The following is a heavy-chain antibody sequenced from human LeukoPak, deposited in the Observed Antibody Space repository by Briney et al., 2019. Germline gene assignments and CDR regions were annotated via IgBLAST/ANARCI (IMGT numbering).Heavy chain of an antibody. J-gene: IGHJ4*02. CDR3: ASSGSYRFDY. Sequence: PGGSLRLSCAASGFTFSSYSMNWVRQAPGKGLEWVSRITASGTAMFYADSVKGRFTISRDNAKNSLYLQMNSLRDEDTAVYYRASSGSYRFDYWGQGTLVTVSS. CDR2: ITASGTAM. V-gene: IGHV3-48*02. CDR1: GFTFSSYS. D-gene: IGHD1-26*01.